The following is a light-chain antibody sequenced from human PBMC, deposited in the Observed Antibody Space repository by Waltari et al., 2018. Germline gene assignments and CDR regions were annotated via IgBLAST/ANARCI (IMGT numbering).Light chain of an antibody. J-gene: IGLJ2*01. V-gene: IGLV2-14*03. CDR1: SSDIGGYNY. CDR2: DVS. CDR3: IVYAPSSTV. Sequence: QSALTQPASVSGSPGQSITISCTGTSSDIGGYNYVSWYQQHPGKAPKLMLYDVSKRPSGVSVRFSVSKSGNTASLTISGLQAEDEADYYCIVYAPSSTVFGGGTKLTVL.